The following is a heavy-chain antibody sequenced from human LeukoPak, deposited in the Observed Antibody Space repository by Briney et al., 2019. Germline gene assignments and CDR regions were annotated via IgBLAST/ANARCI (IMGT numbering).Heavy chain of an antibody. CDR3: VGASSWHNWFDP. Sequence: GGSLTLSCAASGFTLSSYAMSWVRQAPGKGLEWVSAISGSGGSTYYADSVKGRFTISRDNSKNTLYLQMNSLRAEDTAVYYCVGASSWHNWFDPWGQGTLVTVSS. J-gene: IGHJ5*02. D-gene: IGHD6-13*01. CDR1: GFTLSSYA. CDR2: ISGSGGST. V-gene: IGHV3-23*01.